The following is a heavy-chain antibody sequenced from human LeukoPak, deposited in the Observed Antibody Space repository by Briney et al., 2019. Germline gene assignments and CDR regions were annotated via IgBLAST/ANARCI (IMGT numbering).Heavy chain of an antibody. V-gene: IGHV4-34*01. CDR1: GGSISSYY. D-gene: IGHD1-26*01. CDR3: ASSGSYRQYYFDY. Sequence: SETLSLTCTVSGGSISSYYWSWIRQPPGKGLEWIGEINHSGSTNYNPSLKSRVTISVDTSKNQFSLKLSSVTAADTAVYYCASSGSYRQYYFDYWGQGTLVTVSS. J-gene: IGHJ4*02. CDR2: INHSGST.